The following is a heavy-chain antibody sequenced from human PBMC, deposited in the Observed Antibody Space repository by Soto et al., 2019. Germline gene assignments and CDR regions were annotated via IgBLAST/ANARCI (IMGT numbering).Heavy chain of an antibody. V-gene: IGHV3-30*18. CDR2: ISYDGSNK. Sequence: GGSLRLSCAASGFTFSSYGMHWVRQAPGKGLEWVAVISYDGSNKYYADSVKGRFTISRDNSKNTLYLQMNSLRAEDTAVYYCAKDVGAIAVAGATFDYWGQGTLVTVSS. J-gene: IGHJ4*02. CDR3: AKDVGAIAVAGATFDY. CDR1: GFTFSSYG. D-gene: IGHD6-19*01.